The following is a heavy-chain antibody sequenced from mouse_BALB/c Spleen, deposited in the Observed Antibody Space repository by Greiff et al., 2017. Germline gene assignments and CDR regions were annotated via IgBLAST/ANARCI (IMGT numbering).Heavy chain of an antibody. CDR2: ISDGGSYT. V-gene: IGHV5-4*02. J-gene: IGHJ3*01. CDR3: ARGVYYDYDGFAY. CDR1: GFTFSDYY. Sequence: EVKVEESGGGLVKPGGSLKLSCAASGFTFSDYYMYWVRQTPEKRLEWVATISDGGSYTYYPDSVKGRFTISRDNAKNNLYLQMSSLKSEDTAMYYCARGVYYDYDGFAYWGQGTLVTVSA. D-gene: IGHD2-4*01.